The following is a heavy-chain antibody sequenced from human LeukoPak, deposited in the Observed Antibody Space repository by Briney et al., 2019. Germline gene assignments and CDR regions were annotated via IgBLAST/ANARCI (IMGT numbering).Heavy chain of an antibody. D-gene: IGHD3-16*02. V-gene: IGHV4-39*01. CDR1: GGSISSSSYY. CDR2: IYYSGST. J-gene: IGHJ4*02. CDR3: ARQYYDYVWGSYRLGFDY. Sequence: PSETLSLTCTVSGGSISSSSYYWGWIRQPPGKGLEWIGSIYYSGSTYYNPSLKSRVTISVDTSKNQFSLKLSSVTAADTAVYYCARQYYDYVWGSYRLGFDYWGQGTLVTVSS.